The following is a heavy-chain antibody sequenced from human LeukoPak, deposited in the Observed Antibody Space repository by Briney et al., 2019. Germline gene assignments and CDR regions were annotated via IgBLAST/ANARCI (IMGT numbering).Heavy chain of an antibody. Sequence: SETLSLTRTVSGGSISSYYWSWIRQPPGKGLEWIGYIYYSGSTNYNPSLKSRVTISVDTSKNQFSLKLSSVTAADTAVYYCARGGQLRYFDSPPPHDWFDPWGQGALVTVSS. CDR3: ARGGQLRYFDSPPPHDWFDP. V-gene: IGHV4-59*01. J-gene: IGHJ5*02. CDR1: GGSISSYY. D-gene: IGHD3-9*01. CDR2: IYYSGST.